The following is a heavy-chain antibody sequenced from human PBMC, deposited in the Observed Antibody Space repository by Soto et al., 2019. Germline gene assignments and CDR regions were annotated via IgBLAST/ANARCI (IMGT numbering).Heavy chain of an antibody. V-gene: IGHV3-11*01. D-gene: IGHD3-9*01. CDR1: GFTLSDYY. Sequence: QVQLVESGGGLVKPGGSLRLSCAASGFTLSDYYMTWIRQAPGKGLEWVSDISISGTTIHYADSVRGRFTISRDNAKNSLWLQMTTVGAEDTAVYYCAMCRGDGYYNFWGQGTLVTVSS. CDR3: AMCRGDGYYNF. CDR2: ISISGTTI. J-gene: IGHJ4*02.